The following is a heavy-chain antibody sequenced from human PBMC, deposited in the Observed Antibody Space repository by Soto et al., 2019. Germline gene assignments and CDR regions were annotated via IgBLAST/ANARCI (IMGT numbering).Heavy chain of an antibody. V-gene: IGHV4-30-4*01. CDR3: ARAMVVTKNWFDP. D-gene: IGHD2-21*02. CDR1: GGSISSGDYY. CDR2: IYYSGST. J-gene: IGHJ5*02. Sequence: SETLSLTCTVSGGSISSGDYYWSWIRQPPGKGLEWIGYIYYSGSTYYNPSLKSRVTISVDTSKNQFSLKLSSVTAADTAVYYCARAMVVTKNWFDPWGQGTLVTLSS.